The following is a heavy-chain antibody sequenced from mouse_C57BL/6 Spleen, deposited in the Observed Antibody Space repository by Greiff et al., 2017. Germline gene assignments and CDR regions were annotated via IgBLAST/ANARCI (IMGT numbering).Heavy chain of an antibody. J-gene: IGHJ2*01. Sequence: QVQLQQPGTELVKPGASVKLSCKASGYTFTSYWLHWVKQRPGQGLEWIGNINPSNGGTNYNELFKSKATLTVDKSCSTAYMLLSMLTSEDSGVYKCARSGMVPYDFDYWGQGTTLTV. V-gene: IGHV1-53*01. CDR1: GYTFTSYW. CDR3: ARSGMVPYDFDY. CDR2: INPSNGGT. D-gene: IGHD2-10*02.